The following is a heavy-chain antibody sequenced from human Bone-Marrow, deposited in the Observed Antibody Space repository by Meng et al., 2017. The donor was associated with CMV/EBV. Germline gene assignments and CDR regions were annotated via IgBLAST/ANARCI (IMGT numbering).Heavy chain of an antibody. J-gene: IGHJ3*02. Sequence: SETLSLTCTVSGGSVSSGSYYWSWIRQPPGKGLEWIGYIYYSGSTNYNPSLKSRVTISVDTSKNQFSLKLSSVTAADTAVYYCARAGTWRALDAFDIWGQGTMVTVSS. CDR1: GGSVSSGSYY. CDR3: ARAGTWRALDAFDI. V-gene: IGHV4-61*01. CDR2: IYYSGST. D-gene: IGHD6-19*01.